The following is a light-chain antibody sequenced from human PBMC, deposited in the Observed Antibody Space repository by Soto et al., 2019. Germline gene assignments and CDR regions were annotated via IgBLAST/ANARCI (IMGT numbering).Light chain of an antibody. J-gene: IGKJ4*01. CDR3: QQYYTTLT. CDR2: WAS. Sequence: DIVLAQSPDSLAASLGERATINCKSSQSVLYSSDNKNYLAWYQQKPGQPPKLLIYWASTRDSGVPDRFSGSGSGADFTLTISSLQAEDVAVYYCQQYYTTLTFGGGTKVEIK. CDR1: QSVLYSSDNKNY. V-gene: IGKV4-1*01.